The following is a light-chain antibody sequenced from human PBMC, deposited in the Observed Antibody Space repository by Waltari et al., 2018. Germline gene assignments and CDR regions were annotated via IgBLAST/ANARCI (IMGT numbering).Light chain of an antibody. V-gene: IGKV1-12*01. Sequence: DIQITQSPSSVSASVGDRVTMTCRASQDIRNWLAWYQQKPGKAPNLLIYATSSLQTGVPSRFSGSGSGTEFTLTISSLQPEDFATYYCQQANSFPITFGPGTKVDFK. CDR2: ATS. CDR3: QQANSFPIT. J-gene: IGKJ3*01. CDR1: QDIRNW.